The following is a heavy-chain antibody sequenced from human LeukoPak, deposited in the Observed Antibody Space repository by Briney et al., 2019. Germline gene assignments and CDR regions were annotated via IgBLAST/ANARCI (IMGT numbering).Heavy chain of an antibody. CDR3: GRWNLVSDY. J-gene: IGHJ4*01. V-gene: IGHV3-11*01. CDR2: ISGSDNTI. Sequence: GGSLRLSCAASGFTFSDYYMSWIRQAPGKGLEWVSYISGSDNTIYYADSGKGRFTISRDNAKNSLYLQMSSLRVEDTAVYYCGRWNLVSDYWGQGTGVTVSP. CDR1: GFTFSDYY. D-gene: IGHD1-1*01.